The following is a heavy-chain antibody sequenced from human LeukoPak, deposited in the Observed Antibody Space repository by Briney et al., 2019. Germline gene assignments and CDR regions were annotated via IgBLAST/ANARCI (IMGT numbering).Heavy chain of an antibody. V-gene: IGHV4-34*01. J-gene: IGHJ4*02. CDR2: INHSGST. CDR3: ARAMNYGDYADY. CDR1: GGSFSGYY. Sequence: SETLSLTCAVYGGSFSGYYWSWIRQPPGKGLEWIGEINHSGSTNYNPSLKRRVTISVDTSKNQFSLKLSSVTAADTAVYYCARAMNYGDYADYWGQGTLVTVSS. D-gene: IGHD4-17*01.